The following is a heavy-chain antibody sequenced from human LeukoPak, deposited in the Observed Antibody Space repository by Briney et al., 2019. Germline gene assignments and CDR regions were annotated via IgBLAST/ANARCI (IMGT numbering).Heavy chain of an antibody. J-gene: IGHJ6*02. Sequence: ASVKVSCKASGYTFTGYYMHWVRQAPGQGLEWMGRINPNSGGTNYAQKFQGRVTMTRDTSISTAYMELSRLRSDDTAVYYCVRDLSVLYYDFWSGYYGGYGMDVWGQGTTVTDSS. CDR1: GYTFTGYY. CDR2: INPNSGGT. V-gene: IGHV1-2*06. D-gene: IGHD3-3*01. CDR3: VRDLSVLYYDFWSGYYGGYGMDV.